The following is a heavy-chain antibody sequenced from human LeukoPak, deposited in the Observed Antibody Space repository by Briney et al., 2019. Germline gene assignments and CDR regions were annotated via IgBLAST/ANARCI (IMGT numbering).Heavy chain of an antibody. CDR2: IKSKAGGATT. Sequence: GGSLRLSCAGSGFIFSSAWTSWVRQAPGKGLEWVGLIKSKAGGATTDYAAPVKGRFTISRDDSKNTLNLQMNSLKTEDTAVYYCTADVPDSSAYPFDYWGQGILVTVSS. D-gene: IGHD3-22*01. V-gene: IGHV3-15*01. CDR3: TADVPDSSAYPFDY. CDR1: GFIFSSAW. J-gene: IGHJ4*02.